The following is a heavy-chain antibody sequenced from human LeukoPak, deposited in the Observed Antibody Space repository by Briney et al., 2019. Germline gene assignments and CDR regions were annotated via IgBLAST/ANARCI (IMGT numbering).Heavy chain of an antibody. CDR3: ARESGTYCSSTSCYYSNY. CDR2: IYTSGST. D-gene: IGHD2-2*01. J-gene: IGHJ4*02. Sequence: SETLSLTCTVSGGSISSGSYYWSWIRQPAGKGLEWIGRIYTSGSTNYNPSLKSRVTISVDTSKNQFSLKLSSVTAADTAVYYCARESGTYCSSTSCYYSNYWGQGTLVTVSS. CDR1: GGSISSGSYY. V-gene: IGHV4-61*02.